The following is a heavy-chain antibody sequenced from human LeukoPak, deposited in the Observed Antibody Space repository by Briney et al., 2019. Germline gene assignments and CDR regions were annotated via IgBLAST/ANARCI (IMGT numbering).Heavy chain of an antibody. CDR1: GISFSNYW. J-gene: IGHJ2*01. Sequence: GGSLRLTCAASGISFSNYWMTWIRQAPEKGLQWVANIKEDGSDKNYADSVKGRFTISRDNAKNLLYLQMNSLRAEDTAVYYCARWTDWYFDLWGRGTLVTVSS. V-gene: IGHV3-7*01. CDR2: IKEDGSDK. D-gene: IGHD3/OR15-3a*01. CDR3: ARWTDWYFDL.